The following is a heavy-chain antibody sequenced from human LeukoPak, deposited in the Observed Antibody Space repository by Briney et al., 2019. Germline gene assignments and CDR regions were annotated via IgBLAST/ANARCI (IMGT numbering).Heavy chain of an antibody. D-gene: IGHD1-14*01. V-gene: IGHV1-46*01. CDR1: GYTFTGYD. Sequence: ASVKVSCKASGYTFTGYDINWVRQAPGQGLEWMGIINPSGGSTSYAQKFQGRVTMTRDTSTSTVYMELSSLRSEDTAVYYCARDSSEFRSLLFHWGQGTLVTVSS. CDR2: INPSGGST. J-gene: IGHJ1*01. CDR3: ARDSSEFRSLLFH.